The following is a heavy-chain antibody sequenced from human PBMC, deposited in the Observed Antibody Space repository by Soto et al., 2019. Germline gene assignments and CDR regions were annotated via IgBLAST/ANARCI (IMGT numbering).Heavy chain of an antibody. D-gene: IGHD6-19*01. V-gene: IGHV3-23*01. CDR3: AKGYSTGWSEGYFDY. Sequence: GSLRLSCTASGFTFSTYAMGWVRQAPGKGLEWVSSITGTLGTYYADSVKGQFTVSRDNSKNTLYLQINSLRPDDTAVYFCAKGYSTGWSEGYFDYWGQGALVTVSS. CDR1: GFTFSTYA. J-gene: IGHJ4*02. CDR2: ITGTLGT.